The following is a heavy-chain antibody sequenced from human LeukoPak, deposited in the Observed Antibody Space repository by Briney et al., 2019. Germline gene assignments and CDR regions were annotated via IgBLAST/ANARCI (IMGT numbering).Heavy chain of an antibody. J-gene: IGHJ4*02. V-gene: IGHV3-11*04. CDR2: ISTSGSTI. CDR3: ASPQWLAF. CDR1: GFTVSSNY. Sequence: GGSLRLSCAASGFTVSSNYMSWVRQAPGKGLEWVSYISTSGSTIYYADSVKGRFTISRDNAKNSLYLQMNGLRAEDTAIYYCASPQWLAFWGQGTLVTVSS. D-gene: IGHD6-19*01.